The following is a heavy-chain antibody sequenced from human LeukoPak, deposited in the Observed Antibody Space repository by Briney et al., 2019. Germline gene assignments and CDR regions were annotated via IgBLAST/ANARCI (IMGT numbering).Heavy chain of an antibody. CDR2: IIPIFGTA. Sequence: GASVKVSCKASGGTFSSYAISWVRQAPGQGLEWMGGIIPIFGTANYAQKFQGRVTITADESTSTAYMELSSLRSEDTAVHYCARGYYGSGSYSLDYWGQGTLVTVSS. J-gene: IGHJ4*02. D-gene: IGHD3-10*01. CDR3: ARGYYGSGSYSLDY. V-gene: IGHV1-69*13. CDR1: GGTFSSYA.